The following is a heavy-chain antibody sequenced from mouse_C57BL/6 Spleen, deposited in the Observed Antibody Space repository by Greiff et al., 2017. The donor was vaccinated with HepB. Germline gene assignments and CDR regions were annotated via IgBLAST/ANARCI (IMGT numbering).Heavy chain of an antibody. CDR2: IWSDGST. CDR3: ARHGGYYSHAMDY. Sequence: QVQLQQSGPGLVAPSQSLSITCTVSGFSLTSYGVHWVRQPPGKGLEWLVVIWSDGSTTYNSALKSRLSISKDNSKSQVFLKMNSLQTDDTAMYYCARHGGYYSHAMDYWGQGTSVTVSS. D-gene: IGHD2-3*01. V-gene: IGHV2-6-1*01. J-gene: IGHJ4*01. CDR1: GFSLTSYG.